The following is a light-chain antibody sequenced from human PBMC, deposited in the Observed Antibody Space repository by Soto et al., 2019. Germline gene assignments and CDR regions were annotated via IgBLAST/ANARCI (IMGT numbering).Light chain of an antibody. CDR3: QHYGNSLWT. CDR1: QSVRSTY. Sequence: VLTQAPGTLSLSPGESATLSCRASQSVRSTYLAWYQQKPGQAPRLLIYDASSRATDITDRFSGSGSGTEFTLTISGLEPEDFAVYYCQHYGNSLWTFGQGTRVLFK. CDR2: DAS. J-gene: IGKJ1*01. V-gene: IGKV3-20*01.